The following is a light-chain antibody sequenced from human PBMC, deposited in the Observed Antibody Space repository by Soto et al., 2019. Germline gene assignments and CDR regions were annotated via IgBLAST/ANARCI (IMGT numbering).Light chain of an antibody. Sequence: QLVLTQPASVSGSPGQSIAISCTGASSDIGAYNYVSWHQQHPGKAPKLMIYDVNNRPSGVSDRFSGSKSGYTASLTISGLQAEDEAEYYCISYTTSGTYVFGTGTKLTVL. CDR1: SSDIGAYNY. CDR2: DVN. J-gene: IGLJ1*01. V-gene: IGLV2-14*03. CDR3: ISYTTSGTYV.